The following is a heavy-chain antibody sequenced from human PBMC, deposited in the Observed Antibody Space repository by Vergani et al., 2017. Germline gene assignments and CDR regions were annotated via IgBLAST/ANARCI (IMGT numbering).Heavy chain of an antibody. D-gene: IGHD3-9*01. CDR3: ARVRSHYDILTGYGDCFDP. J-gene: IGHJ5*02. CDR2: ISAYNGNT. Sequence: QVQLVQSGAEVKKPGASVKVSCKASGYTFTSYGISWVRQAPGQGLEWMGWISAYNGNTNYAQKLQGRVTMTTDTSTSTSYMELRSLRSDDTAVYYCARVRSHYDILTGYGDCFDPWGQGTLVTVSS. CDR1: GYTFTSYG. V-gene: IGHV1-18*01.